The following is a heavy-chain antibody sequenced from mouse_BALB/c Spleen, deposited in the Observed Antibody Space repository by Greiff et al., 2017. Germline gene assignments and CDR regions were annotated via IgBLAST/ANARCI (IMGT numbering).Heavy chain of an antibody. J-gene: IGHJ4*01. Sequence: EVMLVESGGGLVKPGGSLKLSCAASGFTFSSYTMSWVRQTPEKRLEWVATISSGGSYTYYPDSVKGRFTISRDNAKNTLYLQMSSLKSEDTAMYYCTREDPYDGNPNYAMDYWGQGTSVTVSS. V-gene: IGHV5-6-4*01. D-gene: IGHD2-1*01. CDR1: GFTFSSYT. CDR3: TREDPYDGNPNYAMDY. CDR2: ISSGGSYT.